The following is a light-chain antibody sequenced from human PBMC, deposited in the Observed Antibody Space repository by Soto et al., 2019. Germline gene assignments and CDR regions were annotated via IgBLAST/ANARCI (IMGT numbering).Light chain of an antibody. CDR1: QSLQHRNGYNY. CDR3: MQALQTPIT. J-gene: IGKJ5*01. Sequence: EQTSRSCGSGQSLQHRNGYNYLAWYLQKPGQSPQLLIYLDSLRASGVPDRFRGSGSGTDFTLKISRVEAEDVGVYYCMQALQTPITFGQGTRLEIK. CDR2: LDS. V-gene: IGKV2-28*01.